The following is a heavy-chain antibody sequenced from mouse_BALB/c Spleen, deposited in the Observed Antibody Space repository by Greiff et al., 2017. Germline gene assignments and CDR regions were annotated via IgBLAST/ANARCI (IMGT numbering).Heavy chain of an antibody. CDR1: GYTFTSYW. J-gene: IGHJ4*01. CDR2: IDPSDSYT. Sequence: QVQLQQPGAELVKPGASVKLSCKASGYTFTSYWMHWVKQRPGQGLEWIGEIDPSDSYTNYNQKFKGKATLTVDKSSSTAYMQLSSLTSEDSAVYYCARYHGGYAMDYWGQGTSVTVSS. V-gene: IGHV1-69*02. CDR3: ARYHGGYAMDY.